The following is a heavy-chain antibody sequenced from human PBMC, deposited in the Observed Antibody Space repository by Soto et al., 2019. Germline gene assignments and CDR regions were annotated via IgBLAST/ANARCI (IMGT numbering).Heavy chain of an antibody. CDR1: GGTFSSYA. Sequence: AVKVSCKASGGTFSSYAISWVRQAPGQGLEWMGGIIPIFGTANYAQKFQGRVTITADKSTSTAYMELSSLRSEDTAVYYCARDRDYGANSDAFDIWGQGTMVTVSS. D-gene: IGHD4-17*01. J-gene: IGHJ3*02. CDR2: IIPIFGTA. V-gene: IGHV1-69*06. CDR3: ARDRDYGANSDAFDI.